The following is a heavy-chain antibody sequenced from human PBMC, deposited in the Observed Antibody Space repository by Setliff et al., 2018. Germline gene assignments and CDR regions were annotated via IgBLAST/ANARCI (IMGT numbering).Heavy chain of an antibody. J-gene: IGHJ6*03. Sequence: SETLSLTCTVSGNSISSDYWSWIRQPAGKVLEWIGRIYTSGNTNYNPSLKSRVTMSVDTSKKQFSLKLSSVTAADTAVYYCARGKSYYYYMDVWGKGTTVTVSS. V-gene: IGHV4-4*07. CDR1: GNSISSDY. CDR2: IYTSGNT. CDR3: ARGKSYYYYMDV.